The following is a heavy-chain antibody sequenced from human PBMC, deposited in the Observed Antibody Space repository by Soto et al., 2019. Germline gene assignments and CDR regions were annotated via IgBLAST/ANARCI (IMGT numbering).Heavy chain of an antibody. CDR2: IYHSGST. CDR3: AREIGHGANTASPMDV. CDR1: VYPISSGYY. V-gene: IGHV4-38-2*02. J-gene: IGHJ6*02. D-gene: IGHD2-2*01. Sequence: ETLSLTCPVSVYPISSGYYWGWIRQPPGKGLEWIGSIYHSGSTYYNPSLKSRVTISVDTSKNQFSLKLSSVTAADTAVYYCAREIGHGANTASPMDVWGQGTTVTVSS.